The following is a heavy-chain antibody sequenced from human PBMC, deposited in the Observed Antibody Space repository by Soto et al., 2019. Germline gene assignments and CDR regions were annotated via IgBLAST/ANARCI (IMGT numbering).Heavy chain of an antibody. V-gene: IGHV3-33*01. CDR3: ARAGEYSSSCLDY. D-gene: IGHD6-6*01. J-gene: IGHJ4*02. CDR1: GFTFSSYG. CDR2: IWYDGSNK. Sequence: QVQLVESGGGVVQPGRSLRLSCAASGFTFSSYGMHWVRQAPGKGLEWVAVIWYDGSNKYYADSVKGRFTISRDNSKNTLYLQMNSLRAEDTAVYYCARAGEYSSSCLDYWGQGTLVTVSS.